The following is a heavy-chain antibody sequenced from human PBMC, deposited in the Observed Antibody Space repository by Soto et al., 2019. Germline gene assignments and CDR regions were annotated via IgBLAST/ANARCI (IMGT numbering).Heavy chain of an antibody. CDR1: GFTFGDYA. J-gene: IGHJ3*02. CDR3: SRVFGDGYNYGAFDI. CDR2: IRSKVYGGTT. V-gene: IGHV3-49*04. D-gene: IGHD5-12*01. Sequence: PGGSLRLSCRASGFTFGDYAMSWVRQAPGKGLEWVGFIRSKVYGGTTECAASVRGRFTMSRDHSKNIAYLQISSLKTDDTAVYYCSRVFGDGYNYGAFDIWGQGTTVTVSS.